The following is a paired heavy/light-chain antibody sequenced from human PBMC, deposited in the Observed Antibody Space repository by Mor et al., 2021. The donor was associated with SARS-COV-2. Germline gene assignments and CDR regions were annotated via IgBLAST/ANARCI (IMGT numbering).Heavy chain of an antibody. CDR2: IHYSGST. J-gene: IGHJ4*02. CDR1: GGSITNYY. V-gene: IGHV4-59*08. CDR3: AKYVRGSGWYYLDY. D-gene: IGHD6-13*01. Sequence: QVQLQESGPGLVKPSETLSLTCTVSGGSITNYYWSWIRQPPEKGLEWIGYIHYSGSTNYNPSLQSRVTMSVDTSKNQFFLKLNSVTAKDTAVYYCAKYVRGSGWYYLDYWGQGTLVTVSS.
Light chain of an antibody. V-gene: IGKV1-12*01. Sequence: DIQMTQSPSSVSASVGDRVTITCRASQDISSWLAWYQQKPGKAPKVLIYATSTLQSGVPSRFSGSGSGTDFSLTISSLQPEDFATYYCQQAKSFPLTFGGGTKVEIK. CDR1: QDISSW. CDR2: ATS. CDR3: QQAKSFPLT. J-gene: IGKJ4*01.